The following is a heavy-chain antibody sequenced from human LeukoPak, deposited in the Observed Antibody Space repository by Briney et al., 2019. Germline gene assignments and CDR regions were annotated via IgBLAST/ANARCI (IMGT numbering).Heavy chain of an antibody. CDR3: ARDGRAAAGTLYYFDY. Sequence: PGGSLRLSCAASGFTVSSNYVSWVRQAPGKGLEWVSVIYSGGTTYYADSVKGRFTVSRDNSKNTLYLQMNSLRAEDTAVYYCARDGRAAAGTLYYFDYWGQGTLVTVSS. CDR2: IYSGGTT. CDR1: GFTVSSNY. V-gene: IGHV3-53*01. D-gene: IGHD6-13*01. J-gene: IGHJ4*02.